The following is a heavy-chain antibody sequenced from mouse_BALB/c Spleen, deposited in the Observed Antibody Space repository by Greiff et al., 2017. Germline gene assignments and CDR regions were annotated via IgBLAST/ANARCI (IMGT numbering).Heavy chain of an antibody. D-gene: IGHD1-2*01. CDR3: ARDGSYYGYDWYFDV. CDR2: ISSGSSTI. V-gene: IGHV5-17*02. Sequence: EVQLVESGGGLVQPGGSRKLSCAASGFTFSSFGMHWVRQAPEKGLEWVAYISSGSSTIYYADTVKGRFTISRDNPKNTLFLQMTSLRSEDTAMYYCARDGSYYGYDWYFDVWGAGTTVTVSS. J-gene: IGHJ1*01. CDR1: GFTFSSFG.